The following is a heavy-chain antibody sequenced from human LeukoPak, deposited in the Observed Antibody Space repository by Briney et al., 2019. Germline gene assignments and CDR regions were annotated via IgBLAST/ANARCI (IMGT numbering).Heavy chain of an antibody. J-gene: IGHJ4*02. CDR2: IYYSGST. V-gene: IGHV4-39*01. Sequence: SETLSLTCTVSGGSISSSSYYWGWIRQPPGKGLEWIGSIYYSGSTYYNPSLKSRVTISVDTSKNQFSLKLSSVTAADTAVYYRARLMAAADDYWGQGTLVTVSS. D-gene: IGHD6-13*01. CDR3: ARLMAAADDY. CDR1: GGSISSSSYY.